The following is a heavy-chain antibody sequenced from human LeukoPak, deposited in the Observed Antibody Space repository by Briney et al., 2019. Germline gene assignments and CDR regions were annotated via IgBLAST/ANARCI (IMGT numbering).Heavy chain of an antibody. J-gene: IGHJ4*02. V-gene: IGHV4-61*08. CDR2: INHSGST. CDR3: ARAPQVGATQPHDY. CDR1: GASIRSGDYY. Sequence: PSETLSLTCTVSGASIRSGDYYWSWIRQPPGKXXXXXGEINHSGSTXXXXXXXXXVTISVDTSKNQFSLKLSSVTAADTAVYYCARAPQVGATQPHDYWGQGTLVTVSS. D-gene: IGHD1-26*01.